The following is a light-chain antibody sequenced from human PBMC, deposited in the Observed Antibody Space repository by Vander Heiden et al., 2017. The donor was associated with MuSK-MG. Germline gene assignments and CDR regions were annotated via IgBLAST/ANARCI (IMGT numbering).Light chain of an antibody. CDR3: QQSDSSPSP. CDR1: QSIGAS. Sequence: IQMIQPPSSRSASVGDRVTITCRTSQSIGASLNWYQQRPGKAPRLLIYSSTNLQSGVPSRFSGSGSGTDFALTISSLQPEDFATYFCQQSDSSPSPFGRGTKVDI. CDR2: SST. V-gene: IGKV1-39*01. J-gene: IGKJ3*01.